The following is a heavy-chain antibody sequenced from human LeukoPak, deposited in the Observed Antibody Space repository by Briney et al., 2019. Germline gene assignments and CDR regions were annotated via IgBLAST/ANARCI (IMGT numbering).Heavy chain of an antibody. CDR1: GFTFSSYA. CDR2: ISYDGSNK. V-gene: IGHV3-30*04. Sequence: GRSLGLSCAASGFTFSSYAMHWVRQAPGKGLEWVAVISYDGSNKYYADSVKGRFTISRDNSKNTLYLQMNSLKTEDTAVYYCTTVVWFGDEVPYWGQGTLVTVSS. CDR3: TTVVWFGDEVPY. D-gene: IGHD3-10*01. J-gene: IGHJ4*02.